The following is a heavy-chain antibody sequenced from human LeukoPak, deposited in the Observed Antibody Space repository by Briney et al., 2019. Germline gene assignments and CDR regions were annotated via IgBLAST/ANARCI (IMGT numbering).Heavy chain of an antibody. CDR2: IYYSGST. V-gene: IGHV4-59*02. Sequence: SETLSLTCTVSGGSVSSHYWSWIRQPPGKGLEWIGYIYYSGSTSYNPSLKSRVTISVDTSKNQFSLKLSSVTAADTAVYYCARDTYYYDSSGYSNWFDPWGQGTLVTVSS. D-gene: IGHD3-22*01. J-gene: IGHJ5*02. CDR1: GGSVSSHY. CDR3: ARDTYYYDSSGYSNWFDP.